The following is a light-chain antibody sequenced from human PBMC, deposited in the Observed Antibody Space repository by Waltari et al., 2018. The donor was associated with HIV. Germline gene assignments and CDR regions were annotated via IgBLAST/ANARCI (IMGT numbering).Light chain of an antibody. V-gene: IGLV1-51*01. J-gene: IGLJ3*02. CDR2: DNN. Sequence: QSVLTQPHSVSAAPGQKVTISCSGSSPNIGNNYVSWYQQLPGTAPKLLIYDNNKRPSGIPDRFSGSKSGTSATLGITGLQTGDEADYYCGTWDSSLSAGVFGGGTKLTVL. CDR1: SPNIGNNY. CDR3: GTWDSSLSAGV.